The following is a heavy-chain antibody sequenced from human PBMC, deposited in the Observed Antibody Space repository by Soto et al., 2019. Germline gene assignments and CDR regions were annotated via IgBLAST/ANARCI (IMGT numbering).Heavy chain of an antibody. D-gene: IGHD4-17*01. CDR1: GGTFSSYA. CDR3: ARGPTAAYGDYVNFDY. Sequence: VKVSCKASGGTFSSYASNCVRQAPGQGLEWMGGIIPIFGTANYAQKFQGRVTITADESTSTAYMELSSLRSEDTAVYYCARGPTAAYGDYVNFDYWGQGTLVTVSS. CDR2: IIPIFGTA. V-gene: IGHV1-69*13. J-gene: IGHJ4*02.